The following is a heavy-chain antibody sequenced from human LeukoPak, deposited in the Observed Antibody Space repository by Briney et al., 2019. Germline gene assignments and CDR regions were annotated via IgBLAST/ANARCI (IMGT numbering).Heavy chain of an antibody. J-gene: IGHJ6*03. CDR3: ARALRPYYDSSGYYYVSQYYMDV. Sequence: ASVKVSCKASGYTFTSYDINWVRQATGQGLEWMGWMNPNSGNTGYAQKFQGRVTITRNTSISTAYMELSSLRSEDTAVYYCARALRPYYDSSGYYYVSQYYMDVWGKGTTVTVSS. CDR2: MNPNSGNT. D-gene: IGHD3-22*01. V-gene: IGHV1-8*03. CDR1: GYTFTSYD.